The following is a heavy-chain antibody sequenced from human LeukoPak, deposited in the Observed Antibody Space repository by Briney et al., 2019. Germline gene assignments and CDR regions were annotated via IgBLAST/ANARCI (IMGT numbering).Heavy chain of an antibody. CDR3: AKDAAAGTSFDY. D-gene: IGHD6-13*01. V-gene: IGHV3-23*01. Sequence: SGGSLRLSCAASGFTFSSYEMNWVRQAPGKGLEWVSTISGSGGSTYNGDSVKGRSTISRDNSKNTLYLQMNSLRAEDTAVYYCAKDAAAGTSFDYWGQGTLVTVSS. J-gene: IGHJ4*02. CDR2: ISGSGGST. CDR1: GFTFSSYE.